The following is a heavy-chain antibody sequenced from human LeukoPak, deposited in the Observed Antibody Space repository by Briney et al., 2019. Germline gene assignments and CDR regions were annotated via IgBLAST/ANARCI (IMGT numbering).Heavy chain of an antibody. CDR3: VRGGIQVLGIEALDI. Sequence: GGSLRLSCAASGFTFRSYDMHWVRQTPGRGLEWVSAIGIAGDTPYPDAVKGRITISSENAKNSMYLQMNSLEDGDTAGDYCVRGGIQVLGIEALDIWGGGTMVTVSS. D-gene: IGHD1-1*01. V-gene: IGHV3-13*01. CDR1: GFTFRSYD. J-gene: IGHJ3*02. CDR2: IGIAGDT.